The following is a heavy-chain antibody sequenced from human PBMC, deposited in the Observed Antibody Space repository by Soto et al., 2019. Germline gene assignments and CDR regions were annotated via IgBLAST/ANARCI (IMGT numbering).Heavy chain of an antibody. Sequence: PGGSLRLSCAASGFTFSNYAMSWVRQAPGKGLEWVSAISSGGDSTYYGDSVKGRFTISRDNSENTLYLQMNSLKTEDTAVYYCTTGSAGSGSYGYWGQGTLVTVSS. V-gene: IGHV3-23*01. J-gene: IGHJ4*02. D-gene: IGHD3-10*01. CDR1: GFTFSNYA. CDR3: TTGSAGSGSYGY. CDR2: ISSGGDST.